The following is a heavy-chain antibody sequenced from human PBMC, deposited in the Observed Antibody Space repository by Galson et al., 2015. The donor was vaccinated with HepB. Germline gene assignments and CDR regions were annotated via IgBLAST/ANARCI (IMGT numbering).Heavy chain of an antibody. V-gene: IGHV1-24*01. D-gene: IGHD3-22*01. CDR2: FDPEDGET. Sequence: SVKVSCKVSGYTLTELSMHWVRQAPGKGLEWMGGFDPEDGETIYAQKFQGRVTMTEDTSTDTAYMELSSLRSEDTAVYYCATKGHRGYMGRIAYYFDYWGQGTLVTVSS. CDR3: ATKGHRGYMGRIAYYFDY. J-gene: IGHJ4*02. CDR1: GYTLTELS.